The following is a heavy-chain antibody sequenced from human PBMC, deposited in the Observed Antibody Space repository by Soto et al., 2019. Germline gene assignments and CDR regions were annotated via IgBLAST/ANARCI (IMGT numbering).Heavy chain of an antibody. CDR3: ARTEWLPGTYYYYGMDV. Sequence: GASVKVSCKASGYTFTSYGISWVRQAPGQGLEWMGWISAYNGNTNYAQKLQGRVTMTTDTSTSTAYMELRSLRSDDTAVYYCARTEWLPGTYYYYGMDVWGQGTTVTVS. V-gene: IGHV1-18*01. J-gene: IGHJ6*02. D-gene: IGHD5-12*01. CDR1: GYTFTSYG. CDR2: ISAYNGNT.